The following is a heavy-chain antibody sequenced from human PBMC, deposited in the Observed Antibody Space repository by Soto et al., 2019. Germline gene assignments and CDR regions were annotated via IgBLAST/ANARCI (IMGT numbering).Heavy chain of an antibody. Sequence: PSETFSHTCTVSGGSISSGDYYWSWIRQPPGKGLEWIGYIYYSGSTYYNPSLKSRVTISVDTSKNQFSLKLSSVTAADTAVYYCARDKFVFYGSGSYYYYGMDVWGQGTTVTVSS. CDR2: IYYSGST. CDR3: ARDKFVFYGSGSYYYYGMDV. J-gene: IGHJ6*02. D-gene: IGHD3-10*01. CDR1: GGSISSGDYY. V-gene: IGHV4-30-4*01.